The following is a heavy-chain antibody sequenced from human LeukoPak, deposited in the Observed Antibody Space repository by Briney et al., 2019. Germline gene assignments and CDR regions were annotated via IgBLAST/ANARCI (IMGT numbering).Heavy chain of an antibody. CDR1: GFTFNNYA. CDR2: ISSNGGRT. V-gene: IGHV3-64*01. D-gene: IGHD3-22*01. CDR3: ARDGPEGIIGYLHYFDY. Sequence: QPGGSLRLSCAASGFTFNNYAMHWLRQAPGKGLEFVSLISSNGGRTYYANSVQGRFSISRDNSKNTLYLQMGSLRAEDMAVYYCARDGPEGIIGYLHYFDYWGQGTLVTVSS. J-gene: IGHJ4*02.